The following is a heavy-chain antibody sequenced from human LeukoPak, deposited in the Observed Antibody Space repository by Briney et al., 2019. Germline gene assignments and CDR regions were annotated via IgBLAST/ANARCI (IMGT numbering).Heavy chain of an antibody. CDR1: GFTVTNNY. CDR3: ARYYDSSGQTGGAFDI. D-gene: IGHD3-22*01. J-gene: IGHJ3*02. V-gene: IGHV3-66*01. CDR2: IYSGGST. Sequence: GGSLRLSCAASGFTVTNNYVTWVRQAPGKGLEWVSVIYSGGSTYYAGSVKGRFTISRDNSKNTLYLQMNSLRAEDTAVYYCARYYDSSGQTGGAFDIWGQGTMVTVSS.